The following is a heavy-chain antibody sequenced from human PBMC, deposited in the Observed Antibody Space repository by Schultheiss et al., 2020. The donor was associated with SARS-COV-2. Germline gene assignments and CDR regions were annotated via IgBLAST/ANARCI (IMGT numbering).Heavy chain of an antibody. CDR1: GGSISSSSYY. Sequence: SQTLSLTCTVSGGSISSSSYYWGWIRQPPGKGLEWIGSIYTSGSTNYNPSLKSRVTISVDTSKNQFSLKLSSVTAADTAVYYCARGSRDTAMAAFGYWGQGTLVTVSS. J-gene: IGHJ4*02. D-gene: IGHD5-18*01. V-gene: IGHV4-39*07. CDR2: IYTSGST. CDR3: ARGSRDTAMAAFGY.